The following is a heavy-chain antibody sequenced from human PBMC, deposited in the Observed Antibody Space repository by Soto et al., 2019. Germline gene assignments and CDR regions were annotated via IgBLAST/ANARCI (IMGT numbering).Heavy chain of an antibody. J-gene: IGHJ5*02. CDR1: GYTFTAYY. V-gene: IGHV1-2*02. CDR2: INPNSGGT. Sequence: QVQLVQSGAEVKKPGASVKVSCKASGYTFTAYYMPWRGRAPGQGLGGMGWINPNSGGTNYAQRFQGRVTVTNDTSISTTYMELSSLGSDDTAVYYCARGDFDRSGNYNAGWFAPWGQGTLVTVSS. D-gene: IGHD3-22*01. CDR3: ARGDFDRSGNYNAGWFAP.